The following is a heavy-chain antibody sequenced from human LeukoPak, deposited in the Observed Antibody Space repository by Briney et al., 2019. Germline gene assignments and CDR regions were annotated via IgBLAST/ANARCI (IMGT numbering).Heavy chain of an antibody. CDR2: IRYDGGNK. CDR3: AKDGYYDYVWGSYPAYYFDY. J-gene: IGHJ4*02. D-gene: IGHD3-16*02. Sequence: QSGGSLRLSCAASGFTFSSYGMHWVRQAPGKGLEWVAFIRYDGGNKYYADSVKGRFTISRDNSKNTLYLQMNSLRAEDTAVYYCAKDGYYDYVWGSYPAYYFDYWGQGTLVTVSS. V-gene: IGHV3-30*02. CDR1: GFTFSSYG.